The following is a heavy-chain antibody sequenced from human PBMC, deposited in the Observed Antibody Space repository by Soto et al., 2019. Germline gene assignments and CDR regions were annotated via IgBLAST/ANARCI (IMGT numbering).Heavy chain of an antibody. CDR3: ARHPRPYYYGSRPNYGVDV. CDR1: GGSFSGYY. J-gene: IGHJ6*02. D-gene: IGHD3-10*01. Sequence: SETLSLTCAVYGGSFSGYYWSWSRQPPGKGLEWIGEINHSGSTNYNPSLKSRVTISVDTSKNQFSLKLSSVTAADTAVYYCARHPRPYYYGSRPNYGVDVWGQGTTVTVS. V-gene: IGHV4-34*01. CDR2: INHSGST.